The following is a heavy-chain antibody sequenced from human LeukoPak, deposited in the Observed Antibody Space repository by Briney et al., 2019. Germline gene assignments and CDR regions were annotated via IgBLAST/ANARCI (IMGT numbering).Heavy chain of an antibody. V-gene: IGHV4-34*01. J-gene: IGHJ6*03. D-gene: IGHD3-10*01. CDR3: TRTLYYYGSGSYYPGTYYYYYMDV. CDR1: GGTFSGYY. CDR2: INHSGST. Sequence: PSETLSFNCAGYGGTFSGYYWTWIRQPPGKGLEWIGEINHSGSTNYNPFLKSGITISVKTFKNQFFQKLSPVTAADTAYYYRTRTLYYYGSGSYYPGTYYYYYMDVWGKGTTVTVSS.